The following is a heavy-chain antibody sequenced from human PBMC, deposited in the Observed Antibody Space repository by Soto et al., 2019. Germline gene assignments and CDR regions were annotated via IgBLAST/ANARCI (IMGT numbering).Heavy chain of an antibody. D-gene: IGHD2-8*01. CDR1: GFTFSSYW. J-gene: IGHJ2*01. CDR2: INSDGSST. V-gene: IGHV3-74*01. Sequence: EVQLVESGGGLVQPGGSLRLSCAASGFTFSSYWMHWVRQAPGKGLVWVSRINSDGSSTSYADPVKGRFTTSRDNAKNTLYLHMTSLRAEDTAVYSCARGVSLNSYFDLWGRGTLFTVSS. CDR3: ARGVSLNSYFDL.